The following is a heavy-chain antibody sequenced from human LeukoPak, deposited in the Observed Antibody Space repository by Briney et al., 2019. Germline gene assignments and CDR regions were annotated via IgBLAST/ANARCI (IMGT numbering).Heavy chain of an antibody. J-gene: IGHJ4*02. CDR2: VFQLQTVRT. V-gene: IGHV4-38-2*02. CDR3: ARVLHAPKFIDS. Sequence: PSETLSLTCTVSGSSITSTYYWAWFRQPPGKGLEWIATVFQLQTVRTFYNPSLESRVTVSLDTSQNQFSLNLTSVTAADTALYFCARVLHAPKFIDSWGQGTLVTVSS. D-gene: IGHD2-8*01. CDR1: GSSITSTYY.